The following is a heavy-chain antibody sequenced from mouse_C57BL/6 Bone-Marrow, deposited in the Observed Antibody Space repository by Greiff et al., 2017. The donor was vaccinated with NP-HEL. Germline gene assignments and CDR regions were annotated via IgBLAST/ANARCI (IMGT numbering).Heavy chain of an antibody. CDR1: GYAFTNYL. CDR3: ASYGMDY. CDR2: INPGSGGT. J-gene: IGHJ4*01. Sequence: VKLMESGAELVRPGTSVKVSCKASGYAFTNYLIEWVEQRPGQGLEWIGVINPGSGGTNYNEKFKGKATLTADKSSSTAYMQLSSLTSEDSAVYFCASYGMDYWGQGTSVTVSS. V-gene: IGHV1-54*01.